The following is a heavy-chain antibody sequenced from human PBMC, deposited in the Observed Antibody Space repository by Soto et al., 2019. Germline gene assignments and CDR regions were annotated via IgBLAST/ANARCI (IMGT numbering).Heavy chain of an antibody. CDR2: VNPSGGHT. CDR1: GDTFTDYY. Sequence: QVQLMQSGAEVKKPGASVKVSCKASGDTFTDYYIHWVRQAPGQGLEWMGTVNPSGGHTTYAQHFLGRVTMTRATSTSTLYWELPSLTSDDTAIYYCARGGHVVVVTAALDYWGQGTLVTVSS. CDR3: ARGGHVVVVTAALDY. D-gene: IGHD2-21*02. J-gene: IGHJ4*02. V-gene: IGHV1-46*01.